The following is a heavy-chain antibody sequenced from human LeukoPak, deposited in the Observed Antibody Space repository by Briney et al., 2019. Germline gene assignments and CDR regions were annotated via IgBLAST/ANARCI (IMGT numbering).Heavy chain of an antibody. Sequence: KASETLSLTCTVSGGSISSGGYYWSWIRQHPGKGLEWIGYIYYSGSTYYNPSLKSRVTISVDTSKNQFSLKLSSVTAADTAVYYCARGSGDDSSGRFDYWGQGTLVTVSS. CDR3: ARGSGDDSSGRFDY. V-gene: IGHV4-31*03. CDR1: GGSISSGGYY. CDR2: IYYSGST. D-gene: IGHD3-22*01. J-gene: IGHJ4*02.